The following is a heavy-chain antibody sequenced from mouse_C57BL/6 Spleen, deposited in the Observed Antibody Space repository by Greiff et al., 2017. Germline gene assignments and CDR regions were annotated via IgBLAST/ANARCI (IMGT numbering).Heavy chain of an antibody. D-gene: IGHD2-4*01. J-gene: IGHJ1*03. Sequence: QVHVKQSGAELVRPGASVTLSCKASGYTFTDYEMHWVKQTPVHGLEWIGAIDPETGGTAYNQKFKGKAILTADKSSSTAYMELRSLTSEDSAVYYCTRSVDYGPDWYFDVWGTGTTVTVSS. CDR3: TRSVDYGPDWYFDV. CDR2: IDPETGGT. CDR1: GYTFTDYE. V-gene: IGHV1-15*01.